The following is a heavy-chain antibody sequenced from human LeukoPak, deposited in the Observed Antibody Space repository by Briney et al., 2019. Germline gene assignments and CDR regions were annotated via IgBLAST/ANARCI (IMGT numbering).Heavy chain of an antibody. J-gene: IGHJ4*02. D-gene: IGHD3-10*01. CDR3: ARDHTLWFGELGREKFDY. CDR1: GYTFTSYG. Sequence: GASVKVSCKASGYTFTSYGISWVRQAPGQGLEWMGWISAYNGNTSYAQKLQGRVTMTTDTSTSTAYMELRSLRSDDTAVYYCARDHTLWFGELGREKFDYWGQGTLVTVSS. CDR2: ISAYNGNT. V-gene: IGHV1-18*01.